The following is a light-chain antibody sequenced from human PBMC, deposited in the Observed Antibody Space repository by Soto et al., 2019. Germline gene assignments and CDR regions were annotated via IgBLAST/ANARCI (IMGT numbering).Light chain of an antibody. CDR1: SSDVGAYDF. CDR3: AAWDDSLTAVL. J-gene: IGLJ3*02. Sequence: QSALTQPASVSGSPGQSITISCTGTSSDVGAYDFVSWYQHSPGKAPKLVTFDVTHRPPGISDRFSGSKSDTSASLAISGLQSADEADYYCAAWDDSLTAVLFGGGTKVTVL. CDR2: DVT. V-gene: IGLV2-14*01.